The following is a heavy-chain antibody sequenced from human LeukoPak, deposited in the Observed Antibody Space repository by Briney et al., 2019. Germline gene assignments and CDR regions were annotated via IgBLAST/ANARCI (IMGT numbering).Heavy chain of an antibody. V-gene: IGHV4-38-2*02. D-gene: IGHD5-18*01. J-gene: IGHJ4*02. CDR2: IYHSGRT. CDR3: ARARHGYIYGYRPNELGHFFDY. CDR1: GYSISSGYY. Sequence: SETLSLTCTVSGYSISSGYYWGWIRPPPGKGLEWIGSIYHSGRTFYNPSLKSRVTISVDTSKNQFSLKLTSVTAADTAVYYCARARHGYIYGYRPNELGHFFDYWGQGTLVTVSS.